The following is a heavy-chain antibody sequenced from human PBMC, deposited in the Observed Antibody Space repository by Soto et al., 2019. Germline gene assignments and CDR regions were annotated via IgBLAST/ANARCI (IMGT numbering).Heavy chain of an antibody. CDR3: ARDWDSSGLFDP. V-gene: IGHV4-59*01. J-gene: IGHJ5*02. D-gene: IGHD3-10*01. CDR1: GASITTYY. Sequence: SETLSLTCSVSGASITTYYWSWIRQPPGKGLEWIGSISYSGSTKYDPSLESRVMISLDTSKNQFSLRLTSVTAADTALYYCARDWDSSGLFDPWGQGALVTVSS. CDR2: ISYSGST.